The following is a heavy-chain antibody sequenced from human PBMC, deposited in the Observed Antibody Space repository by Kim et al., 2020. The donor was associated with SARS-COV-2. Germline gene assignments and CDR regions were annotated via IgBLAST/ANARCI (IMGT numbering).Heavy chain of an antibody. Sequence: ASVKVSCKASGYTFTSYDINWVRQATGQGLEWMGWMNPNSGNTGYAQKFQGRVTMTRNTSISTAYMELSSLRSEDTAVYYCARDPKPGGALYQPMLGRWGQGTLVTVSS. CDR1: GYTFTSYD. CDR3: ARDPKPGGALYQPMLGR. CDR2: MNPNSGNT. V-gene: IGHV1-8*01. J-gene: IGHJ4*02. D-gene: IGHD2-2*01.